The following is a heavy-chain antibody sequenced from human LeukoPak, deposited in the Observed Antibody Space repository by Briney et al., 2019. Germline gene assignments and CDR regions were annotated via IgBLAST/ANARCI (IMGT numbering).Heavy chain of an antibody. CDR1: GFTFSSYS. D-gene: IGHD3-22*01. CDR2: ISSGSSII. V-gene: IGHV3-48*02. Sequence: GGSLRLSCAASGFTFSSYSMNWVRQAPGKGLEWLSYISSGSSIIYYADSVKGRFTISRDNAKNSLYLQMNSLRDEDTAVYYCARDGDSSGYYAAFDIWGQGTMVTVSS. CDR3: ARDGDSSGYYAAFDI. J-gene: IGHJ3*02.